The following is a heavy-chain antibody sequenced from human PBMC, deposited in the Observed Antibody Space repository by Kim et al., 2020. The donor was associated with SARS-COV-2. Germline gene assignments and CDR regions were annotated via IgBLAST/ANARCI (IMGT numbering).Heavy chain of an antibody. CDR1: GGSFSGYY. V-gene: IGHV4-34*01. J-gene: IGHJ5*02. CDR2: INHSGST. D-gene: IGHD3-3*01. Sequence: SETLSLTCAVYGGSFSGYYWSWIRQPPGKGLEWIGEINHSGSTNYNPSLKSRVTISVDTSKNQFSLKLSSVTAADTAVYYCARGSSSITIFGVVIDTDDWFDPGGQGTLVTVSS. CDR3: ARGSSSITIFGVVIDTDDWFDP.